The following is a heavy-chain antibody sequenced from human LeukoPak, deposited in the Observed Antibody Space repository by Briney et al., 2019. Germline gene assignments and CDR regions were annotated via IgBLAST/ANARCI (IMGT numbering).Heavy chain of an antibody. D-gene: IGHD1-26*01. CDR3: ARYVGATMFYFDY. CDR1: GGSISSSYYY. Sequence: SETLSLTCTVSGGSISSSYYYWGWIRQPPGKGLEWIGSIYYSGSTYYNPSLKSRAAISVDTSKNQFSLKLSSVTAADTAVYYCARYVGATMFYFDYWGQGMLVTVSS. V-gene: IGHV4-39*01. CDR2: IYYSGST. J-gene: IGHJ4*02.